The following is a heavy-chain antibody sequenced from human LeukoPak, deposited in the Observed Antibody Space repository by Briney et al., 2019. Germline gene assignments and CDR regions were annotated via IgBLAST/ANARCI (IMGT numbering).Heavy chain of an antibody. Sequence: ASVKVSCKASGGTFSSYAISWVRQATGQGLEWMGWMNPNSVNTGFAQKFQGRVTLTRNTSISTAYMELSSLRSEDTAVYYCARKAVSGSGWYPFDFWGQGSLVTVSS. CDR1: GGTFSSYA. J-gene: IGHJ4*02. CDR2: MNPNSVNT. V-gene: IGHV1-8*02. CDR3: ARKAVSGSGWYPFDF. D-gene: IGHD6-19*01.